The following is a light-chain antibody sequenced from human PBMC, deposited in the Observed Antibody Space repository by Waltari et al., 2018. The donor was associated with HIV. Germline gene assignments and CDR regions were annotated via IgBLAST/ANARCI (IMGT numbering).Light chain of an antibody. Sequence: QSALTQPASVSGSPGQSITISCNATSSDVGDSKYVSWYQQYPGKAPKLMIYEVNKRPSGVSNRFSGSKSGHTASLTISGLQTEDEGDYYCSSYTTSSTVVFGGGTKLTVL. J-gene: IGLJ3*02. V-gene: IGLV2-14*01. CDR3: SSYTTSSTVV. CDR1: SSDVGDSKY. CDR2: EVN.